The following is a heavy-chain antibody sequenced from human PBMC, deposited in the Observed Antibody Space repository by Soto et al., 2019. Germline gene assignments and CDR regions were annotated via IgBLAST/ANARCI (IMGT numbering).Heavy chain of an antibody. CDR2: IWYDGSNK. D-gene: IGHD3-3*01. Sequence: QVQLVESGGGVVQPGRSLRLSCAASGFTFSSYGMHWVRQAPGKGLEWVAVIWYDGSNKYYADSVKGRFTISRDNSKKTLYLQMNSLRAEDTAVYYCARGTIFGVVIMDWYFDLWGRGTLVTVSS. CDR3: ARGTIFGVVIMDWYFDL. V-gene: IGHV3-33*01. CDR1: GFTFSSYG. J-gene: IGHJ2*01.